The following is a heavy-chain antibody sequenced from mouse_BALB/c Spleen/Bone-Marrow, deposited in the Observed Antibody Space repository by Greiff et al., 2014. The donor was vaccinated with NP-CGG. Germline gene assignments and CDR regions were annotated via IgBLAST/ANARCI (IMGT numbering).Heavy chain of an antibody. Sequence: VQFQQSGAELVKPGASVKLSCKASGYTFTSYYMYWVKQRPGQGLEWIGEINPSNGGTNFNEKFKSRATLTVDKSSSTAYMQLSSLTSEDSAVYYCTRLPHWGQGTSVTVSS. J-gene: IGHJ4*01. CDR2: INPSNGGT. CDR3: TRLPH. D-gene: IGHD5-1*01. CDR1: GYTFTSYY. V-gene: IGHV1S81*02.